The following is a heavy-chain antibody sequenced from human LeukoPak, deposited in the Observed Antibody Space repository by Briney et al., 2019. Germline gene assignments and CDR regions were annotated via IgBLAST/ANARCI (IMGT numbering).Heavy chain of an antibody. D-gene: IGHD3-22*01. J-gene: IGHJ6*02. Sequence: GRSLRLSCAASGFTFSSYGMHWVRQAPGKGLEWVAVISYDGSNKYYADSVKGRFTISRDNSKNTLYLQMNSLRAEDTAVYYCARDYYDSSGHEAGMDVWGQGTTVTVSS. CDR2: ISYDGSNK. CDR1: GFTFSSYG. V-gene: IGHV3-30*03. CDR3: ARDYYDSSGHEAGMDV.